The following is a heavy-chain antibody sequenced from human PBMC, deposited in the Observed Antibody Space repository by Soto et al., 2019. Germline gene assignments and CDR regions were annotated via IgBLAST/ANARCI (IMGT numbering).Heavy chain of an antibody. Sequence: QVQLVQSGAEVKKPGSSVKVSCTASGGSFRRNAISWVRQAPGQGLEWVVGLIPVFGTKNYAQKFEGRVTITAYDSTNTAYMELSSLRSEDTAVYYCGRGATPTSLYFVDYWGQGTLVTVSS. CDR1: GGSFRRNA. CDR3: GRGATPTSLYFVDY. CDR2: LIPVFGTK. D-gene: IGHD1-26*01. J-gene: IGHJ4*02. V-gene: IGHV1-69*01.